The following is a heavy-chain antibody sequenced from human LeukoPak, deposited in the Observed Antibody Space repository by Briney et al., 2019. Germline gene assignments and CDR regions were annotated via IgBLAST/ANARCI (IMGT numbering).Heavy chain of an antibody. CDR2: ISYDGSNR. Sequence: GGSLRLSCTVSGFTFSSYGMHWVRQAPGKGLEWVAVISYDGSNRYFGDSVKGRFTISRDNPKNTLYLQMNSLRAEDTAEYYCAKDSFAALSFFDYWGQGTLVTVSS. CDR1: GFTFSSYG. V-gene: IGHV3-30*18. J-gene: IGHJ4*02. CDR3: AKDSFAALSFFDY. D-gene: IGHD1-26*01.